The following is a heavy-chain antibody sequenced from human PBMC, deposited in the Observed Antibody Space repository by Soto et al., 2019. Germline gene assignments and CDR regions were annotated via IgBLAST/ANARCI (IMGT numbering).Heavy chain of an antibody. D-gene: IGHD3-16*01. J-gene: IGHJ6*02. CDR1: GGTFSSDT. V-gene: IGHV1-69*06. Sequence: QVQLVQSGAEVRKPGSSVKVSCKASGGTFSSDTVYWVRQAPGQGLEWMGGIIPFFGTSNCAQNFQDRFTRTADKSTGTAHMELSSLRVEDPAIYYCARKLRLYYGMDVWGQGTTVTVSS. CDR2: IIPFFGTS. CDR3: ARKLRLYYGMDV.